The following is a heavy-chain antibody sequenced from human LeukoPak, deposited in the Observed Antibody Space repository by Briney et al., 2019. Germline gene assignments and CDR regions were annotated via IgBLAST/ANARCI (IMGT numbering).Heavy chain of an antibody. V-gene: IGHV3-30*02. CDR1: GFTFSHSG. CDR3: ANIAVAGYFDY. CDR2: IRYDGNNK. D-gene: IGHD6-19*01. Sequence: GGSLRLSCAASGFTFSHSGMHWVRQAPGKGLEWVAFIRYDGNNKYYADSVKGRFTISRDNSKNTLYLQMNSLGGEDTAVYYCANIAVAGYFDYWGQGIPVTVSS. J-gene: IGHJ4*02.